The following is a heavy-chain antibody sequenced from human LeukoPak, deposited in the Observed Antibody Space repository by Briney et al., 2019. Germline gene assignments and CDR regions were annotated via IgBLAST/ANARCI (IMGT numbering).Heavy chain of an antibody. D-gene: IGHD5-24*01. CDR3: VKDGGMATIFDF. CDR1: GFTFSTSA. J-gene: IGHJ4*02. CDR2: ITYNGGST. V-gene: IGHV3-64*05. Sequence: GGPLRLSCAASGFTFSTSAMHWVRQAPGKGLEYVSFITYNGGSTYNADSVKGRFTISRDNSRNTLYFQMSSLRAEDTAVYHCVKDGGMATIFDFWGQGTLVTVSS.